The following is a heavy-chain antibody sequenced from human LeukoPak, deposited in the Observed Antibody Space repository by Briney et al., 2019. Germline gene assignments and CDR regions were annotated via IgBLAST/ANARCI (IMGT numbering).Heavy chain of an antibody. J-gene: IGHJ4*02. CDR1: GFTFSSYS. CDR3: AKDLIGGSWYGVDY. CDR2: ISSSSSYI. V-gene: IGHV3-21*01. Sequence: GGSLRLSCAASGFTFSSYSMNWVRQAPGKGLEWVSSISSSSSYIYYADSVKGRFTISRDNAKNTLYLQMNSLRAEDTAVYYCAKDLIGGSWYGVDYWGQGTLVTVSS. D-gene: IGHD6-13*01.